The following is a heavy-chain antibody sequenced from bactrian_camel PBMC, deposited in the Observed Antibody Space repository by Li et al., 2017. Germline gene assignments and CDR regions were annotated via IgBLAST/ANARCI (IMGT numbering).Heavy chain of an antibody. CDR2: IETGGDI. J-gene: IGHJ4*01. D-gene: IGHD6*01. CDR1: GYTRELC. V-gene: IGHV3S55*01. Sequence: HVQLVESGGGSVQAGGSLRLSCAVSGYTRELCMGWFRQAPGKEREAVAGIETGGDIRYADSVKGRFTLSKDGAKATLYLQMNSLKPEDTAMYYCAANFGPYCSSPYLARRANFLGQGTQVTVS.